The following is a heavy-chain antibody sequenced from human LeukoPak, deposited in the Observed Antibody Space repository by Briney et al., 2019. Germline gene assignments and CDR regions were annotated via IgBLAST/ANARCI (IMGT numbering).Heavy chain of an antibody. V-gene: IGHV4-59*01. CDR1: GVSMSSSY. J-gene: IGHJ4*02. CDR2: IHYSGAV. Sequence: SSETLSLICTVSGVSMSSSYWSWIRQPPGKGLEWIGYIHYSGAVNYNPSLKSRLSISVDTSKNQFSLKLSSVTAADTAVYYCARSVSGWTYYFDYWGQGTLVTVSS. D-gene: IGHD6-19*01. CDR3: ARSVSGWTYYFDY.